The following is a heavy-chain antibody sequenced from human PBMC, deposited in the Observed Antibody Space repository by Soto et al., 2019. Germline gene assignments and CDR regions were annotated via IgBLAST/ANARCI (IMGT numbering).Heavy chain of an antibody. V-gene: IGHV4-34*01. CDR1: GGSFSGYY. D-gene: IGHD2-8*02. CDR3: ARGGGVYYFDY. Sequence: SLTCAVYGGSFSGYYWTWIRQPPGTGLEWIGEINHSGSTDYNPSLKSRVTISVDTSKSQFSLKLSSVTAADTAVYYCARGGGVYYFDYWGQGTLVTVSS. J-gene: IGHJ4*02. CDR2: INHSGST.